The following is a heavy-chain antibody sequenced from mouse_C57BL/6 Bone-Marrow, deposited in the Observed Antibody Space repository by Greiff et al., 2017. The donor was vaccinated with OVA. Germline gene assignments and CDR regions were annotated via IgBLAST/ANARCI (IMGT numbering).Heavy chain of an antibody. CDR1: GYTFTDYY. J-gene: IGHJ2*01. CDR3: ARGHYYGSSYFDY. Sequence: VQLQQSGPELVKPGASVKISCKASGYTFTDYYMNWVKQSHGKSLEWIGDINPNNGGTSYNQKFKGKATLTVDKSSSTAYMELRSLTSEDSAVYYCARGHYYGSSYFDYWGQGTTLTVSS. CDR2: INPNNGGT. D-gene: IGHD1-1*01. V-gene: IGHV1-26*01.